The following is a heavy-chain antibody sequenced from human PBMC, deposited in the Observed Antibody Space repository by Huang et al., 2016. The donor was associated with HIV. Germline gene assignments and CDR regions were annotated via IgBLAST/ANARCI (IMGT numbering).Heavy chain of an antibody. CDR2: VYPGDSDT. CDR1: GYTFTHYW. V-gene: IGHV5-51*01. D-gene: IGHD2-2*01. Sequence: EVQLVQSGVELKKPGESLKISCRASGYTFTHYWIGWVRQMPGKGLEWMGIVYPGDSDTRDSPSFQGQVTIPADKSVKTAYLQWGGLKASDTAIYYCARFSHKRSTHESGFGYWGQGTLVTVSS. CDR3: ARFSHKRSTHESGFGY. J-gene: IGHJ4*02.